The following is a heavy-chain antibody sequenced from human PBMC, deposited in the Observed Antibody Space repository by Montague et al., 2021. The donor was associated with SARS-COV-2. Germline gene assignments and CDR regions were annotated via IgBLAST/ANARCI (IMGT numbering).Heavy chain of an antibody. V-gene: IGHV4-39*07. CDR3: ARSRDWYLGN. Sequence: SETLSLTCTVSGGSISSGGYFWGWIRQPPGKGLEWIASIRIGGTSYLNPSLKSRVTISIDSSKNQFSLNVTSVTAADTAVYFCARSRDWYLGNWGQGTLATVSS. J-gene: IGHJ4*02. CDR1: GGSISSGGYF. CDR2: IRIGGTS. D-gene: IGHD3-9*01.